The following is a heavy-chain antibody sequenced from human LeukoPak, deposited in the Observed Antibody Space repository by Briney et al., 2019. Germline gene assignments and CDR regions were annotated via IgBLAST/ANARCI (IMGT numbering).Heavy chain of an antibody. D-gene: IGHD2-2*01. Sequence: SETLSLTCTVSGASISNYYWSWIRQPAGKGLEWIGRIYTSGSTNSNPSLKSRVTMSVDTPKGQFSLILSSVTAADTAVYYCARDLGYQLLSSGWFDPWGQGTLVTVSS. CDR1: GASISNYY. CDR2: IYTSGST. V-gene: IGHV4-4*07. J-gene: IGHJ5*02. CDR3: ARDLGYQLLSSGWFDP.